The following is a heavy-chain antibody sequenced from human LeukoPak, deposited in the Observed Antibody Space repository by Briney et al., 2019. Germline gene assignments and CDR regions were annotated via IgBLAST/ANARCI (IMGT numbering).Heavy chain of an antibody. CDR3: VEVSDMATINVFDR. CDR1: GFTFSDYA. Sequence: GGSLRLSCSASGFTFSDYAMHWVRQAPGKGLEYVSDICSNGGSTYYADSVKGRFTISRDNSKNTLYLQMSSLRAEDTAVYFFVEVSDMATINVFDRWGQGTMVTVP. D-gene: IGHD5-24*01. V-gene: IGHV3-64D*06. J-gene: IGHJ3*02. CDR2: ICSNGGST.